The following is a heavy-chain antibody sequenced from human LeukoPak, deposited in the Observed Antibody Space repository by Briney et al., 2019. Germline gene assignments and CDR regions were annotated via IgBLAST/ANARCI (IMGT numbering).Heavy chain of an antibody. V-gene: IGHV4-39*07. CDR3: ARVRGYCSGGSCWYFDL. J-gene: IGHJ2*01. Sequence: PSETLSLTCTVSGGSISSSSYYWGWICQPPGKGLEWVGSIYYSGSTYYNPSLKSRVTISVDTSKNQFSLKLSSVTAADTAVYYCARVRGYCSGGSCWYFDLWGRGTLVTVSS. D-gene: IGHD2-15*01. CDR1: GGSISSSSYY. CDR2: IYYSGST.